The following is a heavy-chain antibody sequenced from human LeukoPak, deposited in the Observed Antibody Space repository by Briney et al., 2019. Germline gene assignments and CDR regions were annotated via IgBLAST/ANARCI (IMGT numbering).Heavy chain of an antibody. Sequence: GASVKVSCKASGYTFSSYAISWVRQAPGQGLEWMGGIIPIFGTANYAQKFQGRVTITADESTSTAYMELSSLRSEDTAVYYCANLRRVVANDDYYYGMDVWGQGTTVTVSS. V-gene: IGHV1-69*13. D-gene: IGHD2-15*01. CDR3: ANLRRVVANDDYYYGMDV. CDR1: GYTFSSYA. CDR2: IIPIFGTA. J-gene: IGHJ6*02.